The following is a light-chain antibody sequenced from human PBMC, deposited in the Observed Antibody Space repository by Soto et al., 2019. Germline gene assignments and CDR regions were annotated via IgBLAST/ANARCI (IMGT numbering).Light chain of an antibody. J-gene: IGLJ2*01. CDR1: RSDVGGNNY. V-gene: IGLV2-14*01. CDR3: SSYTTSSTYVV. CDR2: DVS. Sequence: QSALTQPASVSGSPGQSITISCTGARSDVGGNNYVSWYQQHPGKAPKVLIYDVSYRPSGVSSRFSGFKSGNTASLTISGLQAEDEADYYCSSYTTSSTYVVFGGGTKLTVL.